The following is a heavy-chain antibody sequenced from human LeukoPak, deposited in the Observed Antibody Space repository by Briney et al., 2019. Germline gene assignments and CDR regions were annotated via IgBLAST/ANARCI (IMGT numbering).Heavy chain of an antibody. CDR2: IYTSGST. V-gene: IGHV4-4*07. J-gene: IGHJ6*03. CDR3: AKGSIAARPSYYYYYMDV. CDR1: GGSISSYY. Sequence: SETLSLTCTVSGGSISSYYWSWIRQPAGKWLEWIGRIYTSGSTNYNPSLKSRVTMSVDTSKNQFSLKLSSVTAADTAVYYCAKGSIAARPSYYYYYMDVWGKGTTVTVSS. D-gene: IGHD6-6*01.